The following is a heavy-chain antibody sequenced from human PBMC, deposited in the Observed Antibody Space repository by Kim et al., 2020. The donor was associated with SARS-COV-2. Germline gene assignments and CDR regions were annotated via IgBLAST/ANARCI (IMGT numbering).Heavy chain of an antibody. CDR3: ARHSRRGGSSYGMDV. Sequence: SETLSLTCTVSGGSISSSSYYWGWIRQPPGKGLEWIGSIYYSGSTYYNPSLKSRVTISVDTSKNQFSLKLSSVTAADTAVYYCARHSRRGGSSYGMDVWG. D-gene: IGHD6-6*01. J-gene: IGHJ6*01. V-gene: IGHV4-39*01. CDR2: IYYSGST. CDR1: GGSISSSSYY.